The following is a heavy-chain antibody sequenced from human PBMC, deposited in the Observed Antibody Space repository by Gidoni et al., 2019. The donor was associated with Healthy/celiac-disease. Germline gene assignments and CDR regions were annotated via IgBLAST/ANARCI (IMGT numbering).Heavy chain of an antibody. CDR2: ISGSGGST. CDR1: GFTFSSYA. Sequence: EVQILASGGGLVQPGGSMILSSAPSGFTFSSYAMSGVRQDPGKGLEWVAAISGSGGSTDYADSVKGRFTIARDNSKNTLYLQMNSLRAEDTAVYYCAKDHLADYWGQGTLVTVSS. V-gene: IGHV3-23*01. CDR3: AKDHLADY. J-gene: IGHJ4*02.